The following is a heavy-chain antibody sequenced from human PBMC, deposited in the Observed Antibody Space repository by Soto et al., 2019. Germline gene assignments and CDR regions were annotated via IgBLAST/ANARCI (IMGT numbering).Heavy chain of an antibody. J-gene: IGHJ2*01. CDR2: IIPILGIA. D-gene: IGHD2-15*01. Sequence: SVKISCKASGGTFSSYTISWLRQAPGQGLEWMGRIIPILGIANCAQKFQGRVTITADKSTSTAYMELSSLRSEDTAVYYCARGRGKEVVVVAATPYISSYFDLWGRGTLVTVSS. CDR1: GGTFSSYT. V-gene: IGHV1-69*02. CDR3: ARGRGKEVVVVAATPYISSYFDL.